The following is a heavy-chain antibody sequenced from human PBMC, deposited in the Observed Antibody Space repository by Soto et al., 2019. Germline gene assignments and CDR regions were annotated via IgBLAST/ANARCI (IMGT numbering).Heavy chain of an antibody. Sequence: QVNLVQSGAEVKKPGASVKVSCKGSGYGFTTYGITWVRQAPGQGLEWMAWISAHNGNTNYAQKVQVIFTVTRDTSTSTAYMELRSLRYDDTAVYYCARGRYGDYWGQGALVTVSS. J-gene: IGHJ4*02. CDR2: ISAHNGNT. V-gene: IGHV1-18*01. CDR1: GYGFTTYG. CDR3: ARGRYGDY. D-gene: IGHD1-1*01.